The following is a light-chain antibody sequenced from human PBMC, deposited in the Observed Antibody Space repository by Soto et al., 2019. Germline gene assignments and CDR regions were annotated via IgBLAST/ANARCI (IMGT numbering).Light chain of an antibody. V-gene: IGLV2-11*01. J-gene: IGLJ1*01. Sequence: QSVLTQPRSVSGSPGQSVTISCTGTSTDVGGYSYVSWYQQHPGKAPRLMIYDVDKRPSGVPDRFSGSKSGNTASLTISGLQAEDEADYYCAAWDASLSGHVFGAGTKVTVL. CDR2: DVD. CDR1: STDVGGYSY. CDR3: AAWDASLSGHV.